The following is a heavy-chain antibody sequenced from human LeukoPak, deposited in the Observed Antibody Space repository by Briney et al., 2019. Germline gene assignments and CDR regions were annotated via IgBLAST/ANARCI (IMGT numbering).Heavy chain of an antibody. CDR3: ARGGDGYNYPNFDY. Sequence: SEPLSLTCNVSGGSVINYYWSWIRQPPGKGLEWIGYIYYSGSTNYNPSLKSRVTISVDTSKNQFSLKLSSVTAADTAVYYCARGGDGYNYPNFDYWGQGTLVTVSS. J-gene: IGHJ4*02. V-gene: IGHV4-59*02. CDR1: GGSVINYY. CDR2: IYYSGST. D-gene: IGHD5-24*01.